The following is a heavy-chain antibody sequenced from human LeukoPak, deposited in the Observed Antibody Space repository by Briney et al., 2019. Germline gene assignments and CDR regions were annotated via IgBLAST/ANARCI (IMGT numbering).Heavy chain of an antibody. J-gene: IGHJ4*02. Sequence: GGSLRLSCAASGFTVSSNYMSWVRQAPGKGLEWVSVIYSGGSTYYADSVKGRFTISRDNSKITLYLQMNSLRAEDTAVYYCATSFYDSSGYYRVDWGQGTLVTVSS. CDR3: ATSFYDSSGYYRVD. CDR1: GFTVSSNY. CDR2: IYSGGST. D-gene: IGHD3-22*01. V-gene: IGHV3-53*01.